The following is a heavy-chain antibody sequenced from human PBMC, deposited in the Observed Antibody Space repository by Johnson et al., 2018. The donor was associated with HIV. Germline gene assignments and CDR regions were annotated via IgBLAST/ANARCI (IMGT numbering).Heavy chain of an antibody. D-gene: IGHD3-16*02. V-gene: IGHV3-15*01. CDR1: GFTFKNAW. Sequence: VRLVESGGDLIKPGGSLRLSCAASGFTFKNAWMTWVRQVPGKGLEWVGRIKSNTDGGTTDYAAPVKGRFTISRDDSKNILYLQMTSLQTEDTAVYYCTTDPYYDYVWGSYRHDAFDIWGRGTMVTVSS. J-gene: IGHJ3*02. CDR2: IKSNTDGGTT. CDR3: TTDPYYDYVWGSYRHDAFDI.